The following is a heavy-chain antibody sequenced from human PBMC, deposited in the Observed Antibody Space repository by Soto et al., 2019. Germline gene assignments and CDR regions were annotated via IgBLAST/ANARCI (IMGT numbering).Heavy chain of an antibody. V-gene: IGHV3-23*01. Sequence: GSLRLSCAASGFSFRSYAMGWVRQAPGKGLNWVSSISAGGDGTYYADSVKGRFTISRDNSKNTVYLQMTSLRADDTAVYYCADGGSYPYYWGPGTLVTVSS. CDR1: GFSFRSYA. CDR3: ADGGSYPYY. J-gene: IGHJ4*02. D-gene: IGHD1-26*01. CDR2: ISAGGDGT.